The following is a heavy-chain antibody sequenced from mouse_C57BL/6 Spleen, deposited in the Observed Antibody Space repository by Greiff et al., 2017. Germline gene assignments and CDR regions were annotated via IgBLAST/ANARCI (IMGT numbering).Heavy chain of an antibody. V-gene: IGHV1-53*01. CDR1: GYTYTSYW. D-gene: IGHD2-2*01. CDR2: INPSNGGT. CDR3: AREGGYHYAMDY. J-gene: IGHJ4*01. Sequence: QVQLQQPGTELVKPGASVKLSCKASGYTYTSYWMHWVKQRPGQGLEWIGNINPSNGGTNYNEKFKSKATLTVDKSSSTAYMQLSSLTSEDSAVYYCAREGGYHYAMDYWGQGTSVTVSS.